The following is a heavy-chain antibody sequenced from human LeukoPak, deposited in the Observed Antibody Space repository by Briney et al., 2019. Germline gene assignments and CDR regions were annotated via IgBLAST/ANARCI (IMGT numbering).Heavy chain of an antibody. CDR2: IRTYNGNT. CDR3: AREVAKDIVVVPAAIDAFDI. V-gene: IGHV1-18*01. J-gene: IGHJ3*02. D-gene: IGHD2-2*02. CDR1: GYTFSSYS. Sequence: ASVKVSCRTSGYTFSSYSLTWVRQAPGQGLEWMGWIRTYNGNTNYAQKFQGRVTMTRDTSTSTVYMELSSLRSEDTAVYYCAREVAKDIVVVPAAIDAFDIWGQGTMVTVSS.